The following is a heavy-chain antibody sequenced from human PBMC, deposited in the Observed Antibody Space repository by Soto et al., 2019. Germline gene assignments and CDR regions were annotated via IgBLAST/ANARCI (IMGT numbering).Heavy chain of an antibody. CDR2: IWYDGSNK. CDR3: ARDSYYYGSGSYYGYYYYGMDV. J-gene: IGHJ6*02. Sequence: GGSLRLSCAASGFTFSSYGMHWVRQAPGKGLEWVAVIWYDGSNKYYADSVKGRFTISRDNSKNTLYLQMNSLRAEDTAVYYCARDSYYYGSGSYYGYYYYGMDVWGQGTTVTVSS. CDR1: GFTFSSYG. V-gene: IGHV3-33*01. D-gene: IGHD3-10*01.